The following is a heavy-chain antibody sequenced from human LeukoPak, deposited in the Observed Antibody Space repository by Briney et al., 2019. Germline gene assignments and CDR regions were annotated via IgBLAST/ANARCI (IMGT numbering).Heavy chain of an antibody. V-gene: IGHV3-72*01. CDR3: ARDGHTSLDY. CDR1: GFTFSSYS. D-gene: IGHD3-16*02. CDR2: IKSKAQRYTT. Sequence: GGSLRLSCAASGFTFSSYSMNWVRQAPGKGLEWVGRIKSKAQRYTTDYAASVKGRFTISRDDAKNSLYLQMNSLKTEDTAVYYCARDGHTSLDYWGQGTLVTVSS. J-gene: IGHJ4*02.